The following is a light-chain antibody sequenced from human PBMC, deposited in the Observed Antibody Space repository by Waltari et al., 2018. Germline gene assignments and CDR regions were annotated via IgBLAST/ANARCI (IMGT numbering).Light chain of an antibody. Sequence: EIVMTQSPATLSVSPGDPASLSCRASQSVSRNLAWYQQKPGQAPRLLIYGAYTRATGIPARFSGSGSGTEFTLTISSLQSEDFAVYYCQQYNNWPPYTFGQGTKLEIK. CDR1: QSVSRN. CDR3: QQYNNWPPYT. CDR2: GAY. V-gene: IGKV3-15*01. J-gene: IGKJ2*01.